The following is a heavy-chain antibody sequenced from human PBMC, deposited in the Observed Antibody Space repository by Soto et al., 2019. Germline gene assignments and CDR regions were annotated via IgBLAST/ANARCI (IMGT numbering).Heavy chain of an antibody. CDR1: GGSVSSGSYY. CDR3: ARTHSYLLDY. CDR2: IYYSGST. V-gene: IGHV4-61*01. Sequence: QVQLQESGPGLVKPSETLSLTCTVSGGSVSSGSYYWSWIRQPPGKGLEWIGYIYYSGSTNYNPSLKSRVTISVDTSKNQFSLKLSSVTAADTAVYYCARTHSYLLDYWGQGTLVTVSS. J-gene: IGHJ4*02. D-gene: IGHD1-26*01.